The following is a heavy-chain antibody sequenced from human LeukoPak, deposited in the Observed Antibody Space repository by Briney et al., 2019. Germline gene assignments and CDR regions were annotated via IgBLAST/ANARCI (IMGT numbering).Heavy chain of an antibody. CDR1: GGSISSYY. CDR2: IYHSGST. V-gene: IGHV4-59*08. D-gene: IGHD6-13*01. CDR3: ARLIAAAGTS. J-gene: IGHJ4*02. Sequence: SSETLSLTCTVSGGSISSYYWSWIRQPPGKGLEWIGSIYHSGSTYYNPSLKSRVTISVDTSKNQFSLKLSSVTAADTAVYYCARLIAAAGTSWGQGTLVTVSS.